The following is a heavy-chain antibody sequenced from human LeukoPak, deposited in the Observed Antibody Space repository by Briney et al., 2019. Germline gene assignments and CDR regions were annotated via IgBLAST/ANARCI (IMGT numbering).Heavy chain of an antibody. CDR2: TIPIFGTA. D-gene: IGHD2-2*01. CDR1: GGTFSSYA. V-gene: IGHV1-69*01. J-gene: IGHJ5*02. CDR3: ARAPKGGVPAAISYWFDP. Sequence: SVKVSCKASGGTFSSYAISWVRQAPGQGLEWMGGTIPIFGTANYAQKFQGRVTITADESTSTAYMELSSLRSEDTAVYYCARAPKGGVPAAISYWFDPWGQGTLVTVSS.